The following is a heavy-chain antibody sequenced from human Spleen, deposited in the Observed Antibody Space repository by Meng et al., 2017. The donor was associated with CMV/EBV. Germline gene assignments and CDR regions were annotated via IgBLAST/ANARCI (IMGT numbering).Heavy chain of an antibody. Sequence: GSLRLSCAVYGGSLNGYYWSWIRQPPGKGLEWIGEVSHSGTTNYNPSLKSRVTISVDTSENQFSLRLNSVTAADTAVYYCARAQWQSDEGYFYGMAVWGQGTTVTVSS. V-gene: IGHV4-34*01. CDR1: GGSLNGYY. CDR3: ARAQWQSDEGYFYGMAV. J-gene: IGHJ6*02. CDR2: VSHSGTT. D-gene: IGHD2-8*01.